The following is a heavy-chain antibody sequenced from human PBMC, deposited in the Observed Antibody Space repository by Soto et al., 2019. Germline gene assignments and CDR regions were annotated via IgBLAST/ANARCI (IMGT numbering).Heavy chain of an antibody. CDR3: ARDEIQREFDY. CDR1: GYTFTSSY. Sequence: ASVKVSCKASGYTFTSSYMHWVRQAPGQGLEWMGWISGYNGNTNYAEKLQDRVTMTTDTSTSTAYMEVRSLRSDDTAVYYCARDEIQREFDYWGQGTLVTVSS. CDR2: ISGYNGNT. V-gene: IGHV1-18*04. J-gene: IGHJ4*02. D-gene: IGHD5-18*01.